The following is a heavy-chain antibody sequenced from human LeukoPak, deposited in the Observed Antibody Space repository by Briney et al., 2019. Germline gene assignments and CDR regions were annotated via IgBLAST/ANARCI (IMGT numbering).Heavy chain of an antibody. CDR3: ARETTTKGWDYYYYYMDV. J-gene: IGHJ6*03. V-gene: IGHV1-24*01. CDR2: FDPEDGET. D-gene: IGHD4-17*01. CDR1: GYTLTELS. Sequence: AASVKVSCKVSGYTLTELSMHWVRQAPGKGLEWMGGFDPEDGETIYAQKFQGRVTMTEDTSTDTAYMELSSLRSEDTAVYYCARETTTKGWDYYYYYMDVWGKGTTVTVSS.